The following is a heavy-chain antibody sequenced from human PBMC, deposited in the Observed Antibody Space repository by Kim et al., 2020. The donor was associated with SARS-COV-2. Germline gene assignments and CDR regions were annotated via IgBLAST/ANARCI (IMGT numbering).Heavy chain of an antibody. J-gene: IGHJ4*02. V-gene: IGHV1-3*01. Sequence: QKFQGRVTITRDTSESTAYMELSSLRSEETAVYYCARDDTMITFGGVMDYWGQGTLVTVSS. CDR3: ARDDTMITFGGVMDY. D-gene: IGHD3-16*01.